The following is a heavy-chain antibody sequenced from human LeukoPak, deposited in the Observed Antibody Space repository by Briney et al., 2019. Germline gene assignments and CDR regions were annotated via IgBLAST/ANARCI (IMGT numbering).Heavy chain of an antibody. CDR2: IYPGDSDT. Sequence: GESLKISCKGSGYSFTTYWIGWLRQMPGKGLEWMGIIYPGDSDTRYSPSFQGQVTISADKSFNTAYLQWSSLKASDTAMYYCARWDYGTYYFDFWGQGALVTVSS. V-gene: IGHV5-51*01. D-gene: IGHD4-17*01. CDR1: GYSFTTYW. J-gene: IGHJ4*02. CDR3: ARWDYGTYYFDF.